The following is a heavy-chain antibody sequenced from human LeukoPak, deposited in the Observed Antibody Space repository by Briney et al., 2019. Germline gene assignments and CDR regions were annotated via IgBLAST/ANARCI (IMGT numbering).Heavy chain of an antibody. CDR2: IDTGSTTM. V-gene: IGHV3-48*04. Sequence: PGGSLRLSCAASGFTFSSYGMHWVRQAPGKGLEWVSFIDTGSTTMYYTDSVKGRFTISRDNAKNSLYLQMDSLKVEDTAIYYCARDNWVDCWGQGTLVTVSS. CDR3: ARDNWVDC. CDR1: GFTFSSYG. J-gene: IGHJ5*01.